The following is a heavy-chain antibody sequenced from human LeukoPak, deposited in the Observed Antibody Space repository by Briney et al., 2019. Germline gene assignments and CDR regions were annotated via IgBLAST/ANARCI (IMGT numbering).Heavy chain of an antibody. V-gene: IGHV1-58*02. CDR3: AAGRIAPGYYGMDV. J-gene: IGHJ6*02. Sequence: GTSMKVSCKASGFTFTSSAMQWVRQARGQRLEWIGWIVVGSGNTNYAQKFQERVTITRDMSTSTAYMELSSLRSEDTAVYYCAAGRIAPGYYGMDVWGQGTTVTVSS. CDR2: IVVGSGNT. D-gene: IGHD2-21*01. CDR1: GFTFTSSA.